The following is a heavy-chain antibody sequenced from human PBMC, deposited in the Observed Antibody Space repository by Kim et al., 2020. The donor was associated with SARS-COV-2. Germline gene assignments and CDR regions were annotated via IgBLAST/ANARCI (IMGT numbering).Heavy chain of an antibody. CDR1: GGSISSSSYY. D-gene: IGHD6-19*01. J-gene: IGHJ4*02. Sequence: SETLSLTCTVSGGSISSSSYYWGWIRQPPGKGLEWIGSIYYSGSTYYNPSLKSRVTISVDTSKNQFSLKLSSVTAADTAVYYCACPRADSSGWFPFDYWGQGTLVTVSS. CDR2: IYYSGST. V-gene: IGHV4-39*01. CDR3: ACPRADSSGWFPFDY.